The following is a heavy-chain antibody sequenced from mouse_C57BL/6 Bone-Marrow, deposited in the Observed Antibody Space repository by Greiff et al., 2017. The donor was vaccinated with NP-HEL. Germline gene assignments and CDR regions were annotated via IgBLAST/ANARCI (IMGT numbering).Heavy chain of an antibody. CDR2: ISSGGSYT. D-gene: IGHD1-1*01. Sequence: VQLQQSGGDLVKPGGSLKLSCAASGFTFSSYGMSWVRQTPDKRLEWVATISSGGSYTYYPDSVKGRFTISRDNAKNTLYLQMSSLKSEDTAMYYCARPLYGSSYFDYWGQGTTLTVSS. CDR1: GFTFSSYG. J-gene: IGHJ2*01. V-gene: IGHV5-6*01. CDR3: ARPLYGSSYFDY.